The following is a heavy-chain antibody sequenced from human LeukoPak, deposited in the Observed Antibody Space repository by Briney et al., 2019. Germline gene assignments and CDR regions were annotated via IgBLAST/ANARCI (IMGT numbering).Heavy chain of an antibody. V-gene: IGHV3-21*01. CDR1: GFTLTNYR. CDR2: VSSTSGYI. Sequence: GGSLRLSCAASGFTLTNYRMTWVRQAPGKGLEWVSSVSSTSGYILYADSVQGRFTISRDNAKSSLYLQMNSLRAEDTAVYYCARESGDYADAFDIWGQGTMVTVSS. J-gene: IGHJ3*02. D-gene: IGHD4-17*01. CDR3: ARESGDYADAFDI.